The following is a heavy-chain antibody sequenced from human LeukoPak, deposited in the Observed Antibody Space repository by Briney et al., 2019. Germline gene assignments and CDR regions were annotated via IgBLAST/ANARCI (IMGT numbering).Heavy chain of an antibody. V-gene: IGHV1-18*01. D-gene: IGHD2-8*01. CDR1: GGTFTSYG. CDR3: AREGRYCTNGVCQPYFDY. J-gene: IGHJ4*02. Sequence: ASVKVSCKASGGTFTSYGISWVRQAPGQGLERMGWISAYNGNTNYAQKLQGRVTMTTDTSTSTVYMELRSLRSDDTAVYYCAREGRYCTNGVCQPYFDYWGQGTLVTVSS. CDR2: ISAYNGNT.